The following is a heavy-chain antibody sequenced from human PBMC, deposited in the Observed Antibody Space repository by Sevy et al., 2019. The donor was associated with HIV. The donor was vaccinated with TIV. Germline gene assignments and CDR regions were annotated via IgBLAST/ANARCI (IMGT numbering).Heavy chain of an antibody. Sequence: GGSLRLSCAASGFTFDDYGMSWVHQAPGKGLEWVSGINWNGGSTGYADSVKGRFTISRDNAKNSLYLQMNSLRAEDTALYYCARSPTTVVTFQGYYFDYWGQGTLVTVSS. D-gene: IGHD4-17*01. CDR3: ARSPTTVVTFQGYYFDY. CDR1: GFTFDDYG. V-gene: IGHV3-20*04. J-gene: IGHJ4*02. CDR2: INWNGGST.